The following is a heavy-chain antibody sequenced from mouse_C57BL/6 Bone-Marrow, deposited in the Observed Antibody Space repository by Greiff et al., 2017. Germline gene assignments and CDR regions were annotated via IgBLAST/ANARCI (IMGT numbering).Heavy chain of an antibody. V-gene: IGHV5-12*01. Sequence: EVQGVESGGGLVQPGGSLQLSCAASGFTFSDYYMYWVRQTPEKRLEWVAYISNGVGSTYYPDNVKGRCTISRDNAKNTLYLKMSRLKTKDTAMYYCARHAARANWSQGTLDTVSA. CDR2: ISNGVGST. D-gene: IGHD3-1*01. CDR3: ARHAARAN. CDR1: GFTFSDYY. J-gene: IGHJ3*01.